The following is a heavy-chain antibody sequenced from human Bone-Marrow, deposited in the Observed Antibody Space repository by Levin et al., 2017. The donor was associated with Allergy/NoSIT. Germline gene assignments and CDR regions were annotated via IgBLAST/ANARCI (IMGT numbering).Heavy chain of an antibody. CDR1: AFSFSSYA. J-gene: IGHJ4*02. Sequence: GGSLRLSCAASAFSFSSYAMSWVRQAPGKGLEWVSAISGSGGRTYYADSVKGRFTISRDNSKSTLFLQMNSLRAEDTAIYYCAKEGSGGSYGIYWGQGTLVTVSS. CDR2: ISGSGGRT. CDR3: AKEGSGGSYGIY. V-gene: IGHV3-23*01. D-gene: IGHD1-26*01.